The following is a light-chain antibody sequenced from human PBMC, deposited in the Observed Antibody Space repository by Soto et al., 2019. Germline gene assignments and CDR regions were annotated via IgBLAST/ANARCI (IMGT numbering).Light chain of an antibody. Sequence: AIQLTQSPSSLYASVGDRVTITCRASQAISTALGWYQQKPGKVPKLLIDAASILQSGVQSRFSGSGSGTDFTLTSSILQPEDFATYYCLLDFRYFWAFGQGTKVEIK. CDR2: AAS. CDR3: LLDFRYFWA. J-gene: IGKJ1*01. V-gene: IGKV1-6*01. CDR1: QAISTA.